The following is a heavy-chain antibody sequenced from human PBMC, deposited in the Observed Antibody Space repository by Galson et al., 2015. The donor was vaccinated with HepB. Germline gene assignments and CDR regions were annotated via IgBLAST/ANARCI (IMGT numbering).Heavy chain of an antibody. CDR1: GFSINIYY. CDR3: ARGAPSLQAMDV. V-gene: IGHV3-53*04. J-gene: IGHJ6*01. D-gene: IGHD2-21*01. Sequence: SLRLSCAASGFSINIYYMNWVRQAPGKGLEWVSVLYSGGNSYYADSVKGRFTISRHDSNNMVYLQLNSLRPDDTAVYYCARGAPSLQAMDVWGQGTTVTGSS. CDR2: LYSGGNS.